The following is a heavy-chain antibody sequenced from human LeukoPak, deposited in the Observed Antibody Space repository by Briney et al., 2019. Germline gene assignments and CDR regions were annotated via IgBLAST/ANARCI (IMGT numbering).Heavy chain of an antibody. V-gene: IGHV1-2*06. CDR2: INPDSGGT. CDR3: ASVYNSGWYFDY. Sequence: ASVKVSCKASGYTFTDYYLHWVRQAPGQGLEWMGRINPDSGGTKYAQTFQGRVTLTRDTSISTAYMEVTRLTADDTAVYYCASVYNSGWYFDYWGQGALVTVSS. CDR1: GYTFTDYY. D-gene: IGHD5-12*01. J-gene: IGHJ4*02.